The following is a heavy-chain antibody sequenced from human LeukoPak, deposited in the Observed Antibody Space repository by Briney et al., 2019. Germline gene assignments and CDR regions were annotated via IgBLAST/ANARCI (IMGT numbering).Heavy chain of an antibody. J-gene: IGHJ3*01. CDR3: ARENYYDSSGNDAFGV. CDR2: IKQDGSEK. V-gene: IGHV3-7*04. D-gene: IGHD3-22*01. Sequence: GGSLRLSCAASGFTFSTYWMTWVRQAPGKGLEWVANIKQDGSEKYYVDSVKGRFTITRDNAKKALYLEMNSLRVEDTALYYCARENYYDSSGNDAFGVWGQGTMVTVSS. CDR1: GFTFSTYW.